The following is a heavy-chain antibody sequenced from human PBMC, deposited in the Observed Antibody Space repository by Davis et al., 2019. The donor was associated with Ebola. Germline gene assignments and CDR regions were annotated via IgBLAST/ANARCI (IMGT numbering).Heavy chain of an antibody. CDR1: GSTFSGSA. CDR2: IRSKANSYAT. CDR3: TSWVPAANFDY. V-gene: IGHV3-73*01. D-gene: IGHD2-2*01. Sequence: GESLKISCAASGSTFSGSAMHWVRQASGKGLEWVGRIRSKANSYATAYAASVKGRFTISRDDSKNTAYLQMNSLKTEDTAVYYCTSWVPAANFDYWGQGTLVTVSS. J-gene: IGHJ4*02.